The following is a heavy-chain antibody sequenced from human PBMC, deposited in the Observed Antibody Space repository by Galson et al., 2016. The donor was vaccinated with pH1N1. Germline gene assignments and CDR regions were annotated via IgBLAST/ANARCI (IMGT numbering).Heavy chain of an antibody. CDR3: VKNYTYGKTWYGAGDY. D-gene: IGHD3-10*01. CDR1: GFTFRSCA. V-gene: IGHV3-23*01. Sequence: SLRLSCAASGFTFRSCAMSWVRQAPGKGLEWVSTFTTGGNTYYADSLKGRFTISRDNSKNTLFLQMSSLRAEDTAVYYCVKNYTYGKTWYGAGDYWGQGTLVTVSS. J-gene: IGHJ4*02. CDR2: FTTGGNT.